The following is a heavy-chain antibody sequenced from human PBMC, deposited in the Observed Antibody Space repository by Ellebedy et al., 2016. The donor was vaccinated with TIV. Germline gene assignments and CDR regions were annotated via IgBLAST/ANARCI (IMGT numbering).Heavy chain of an antibody. Sequence: PGGSLRLSCAASGFSFSSYAMSWVRQAPGRGLEWVSTTSSSGSTTYYADSVKGRFTMSRGNSKNTLDLQMNNLRADDTAVYFCTKSRAPALGWFESWGQGTLVTVSS. CDR3: TKSRAPALGWFES. D-gene: IGHD7-27*01. CDR1: GFSFSSYA. V-gene: IGHV3-23*01. J-gene: IGHJ5*01. CDR2: TSSSGSTT.